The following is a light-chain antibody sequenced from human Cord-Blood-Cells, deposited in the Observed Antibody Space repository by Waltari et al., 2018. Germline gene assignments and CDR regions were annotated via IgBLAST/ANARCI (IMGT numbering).Light chain of an antibody. Sequence: QSALTQPASVSGSPGQSITISCTGPSRAVGGYNYVSWYQQHPGKAPKLMIYDVSNRPSGVSNRFSGSKSGNTASLTISGLQAEDEADYYCSSYTSSSTLVFGGGTKLTVL. V-gene: IGLV2-14*03. J-gene: IGLJ3*02. CDR2: DVS. CDR1: SRAVGGYNY. CDR3: SSYTSSSTLV.